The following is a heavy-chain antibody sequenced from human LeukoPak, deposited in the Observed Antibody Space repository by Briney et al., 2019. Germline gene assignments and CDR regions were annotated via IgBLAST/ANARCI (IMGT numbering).Heavy chain of an antibody. D-gene: IGHD6-13*01. V-gene: IGHV4-39*07. CDR1: GGSISSSSYY. CDR3: ARRLLVGVSYSSSWRTFKQDILNWFDP. J-gene: IGHJ5*02. Sequence: SETLSLTCTVSGGSISSSSYYWGWIRQPPGKGLEWIGSMYYSGSTYYNPSLKSRVTISVDTSKNQFSLKLSSVTAADTAVYYCARRLLVGVSYSSSWRTFKQDILNWFDPWGQGTLVTVSS. CDR2: MYYSGST.